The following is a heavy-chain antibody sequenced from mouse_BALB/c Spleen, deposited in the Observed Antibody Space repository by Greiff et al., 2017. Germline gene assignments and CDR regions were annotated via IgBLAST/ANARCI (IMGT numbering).Heavy chain of an antibody. CDR2: ISDGGSYT. Sequence: EVMLVESGGGLVKPGGSLKLSCAASGFTFSDYYMYWVRQTPEKRLEWVATISDGGSYTYYPDSVKGRFTISRDNAKNNLYLQMSSLKSEDTAMYYCARASFDYWGQGTTLTVSS. CDR3: ARASFDY. CDR1: GFTFSDYY. V-gene: IGHV5-4*02. J-gene: IGHJ2*01.